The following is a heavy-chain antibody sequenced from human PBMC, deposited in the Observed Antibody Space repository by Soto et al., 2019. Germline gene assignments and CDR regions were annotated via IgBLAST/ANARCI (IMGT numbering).Heavy chain of an antibody. D-gene: IGHD3-16*01. CDR1: GLTFSSYA. Sequence: EVQLLESGGGLVQPGGSLRLSCTASGLTFSSYAMTWVRQAPGKGLEWVSSVSADGGSTFYADSVKGRFTVSRDNSKKTLSLQMDSLNAEDTAIYYCAKGRPNTRNHWVDSWGQGTLVTVSS. V-gene: IGHV3-23*01. CDR3: AKGRPNTRNHWVDS. J-gene: IGHJ4*02. CDR2: VSADGGST.